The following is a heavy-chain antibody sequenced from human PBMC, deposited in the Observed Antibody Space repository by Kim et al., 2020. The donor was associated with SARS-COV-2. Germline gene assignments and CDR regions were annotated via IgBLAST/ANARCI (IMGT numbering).Heavy chain of an antibody. V-gene: IGHV3-30*07. CDR3: ARHSLYGDYEDAFDI. Sequence: DSVKGRFTISRDNSKNTLYLQMNSLRAEDTPVYYCARHSLYGDYEDAFDIWGQGTMVTVSS. D-gene: IGHD4-17*01. J-gene: IGHJ3*02.